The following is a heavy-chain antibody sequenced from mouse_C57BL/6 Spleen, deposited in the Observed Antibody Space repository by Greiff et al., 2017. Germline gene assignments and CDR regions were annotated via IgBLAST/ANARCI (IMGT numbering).Heavy chain of an antibody. V-gene: IGHV1-66*01. CDR1: GYSFTSYY. Sequence: VQLQQSGPELVKPGASVKISCKASGYSFTSYYIHWVKQRPGQGLEWIGWIYPGSGNTKYNEKFKGQATLTADTSSSTAYMQLSSLTSEDSAVXYCARLDDGYYFDYWGQGTTLTVSS. D-gene: IGHD2-3*01. CDR2: IYPGSGNT. J-gene: IGHJ2*01. CDR3: ARLDDGYYFDY.